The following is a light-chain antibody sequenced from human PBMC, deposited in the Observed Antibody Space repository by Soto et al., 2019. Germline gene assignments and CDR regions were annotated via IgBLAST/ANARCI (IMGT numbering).Light chain of an antibody. J-gene: IGLJ1*01. V-gene: IGLV1-44*01. CDR3: AAWDDSLNGYV. CDR2: SNN. CDR1: RSNIGSNT. Sequence: QSALTQPPSASGTPGQRVTITCSGSRSNIGSNTVNWYQQLPGTAPKLLIYSNNQRPSGVPDRFSGSKSGTSASLAISGLQSEDEADYYCAAWDDSLNGYVFGTGTTVTVL.